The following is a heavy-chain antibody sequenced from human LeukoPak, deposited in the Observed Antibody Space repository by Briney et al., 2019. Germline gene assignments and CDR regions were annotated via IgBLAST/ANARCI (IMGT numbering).Heavy chain of an antibody. V-gene: IGHV4-34*01. CDR3: ARARRGSAIFGVVIIPGFDP. CDR1: GGSFSGYY. D-gene: IGHD3-3*01. Sequence: PSETLSLTCAVYGGSFSGYYWSWIRQPPGKGLEWIGEINHSGSTNYNPSLKSRVTISVDTSKNQFSLKLSSVTAADTAVYYCARARRGSAIFGVVIIPGFDPWGQGTLVTVSS. CDR2: INHSGST. J-gene: IGHJ5*02.